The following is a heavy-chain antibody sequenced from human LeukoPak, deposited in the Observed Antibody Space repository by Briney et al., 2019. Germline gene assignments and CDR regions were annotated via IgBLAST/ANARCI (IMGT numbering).Heavy chain of an antibody. CDR2: ISNIGTTT. V-gene: IGHV3-11*01. Sequence: GGSLRLSCTASAFTLGYWYMSWIRQAPGKGLEWISYISNIGTTTYYAESVKGRFTISRDNAKNSLYLQMNSLRAEDTAVYYCACDFRYLGHDFWGQGTLVTVSS. D-gene: IGHD2-21*02. CDR1: AFTLGYWY. J-gene: IGHJ4*02. CDR3: ACDFRYLGHDF.